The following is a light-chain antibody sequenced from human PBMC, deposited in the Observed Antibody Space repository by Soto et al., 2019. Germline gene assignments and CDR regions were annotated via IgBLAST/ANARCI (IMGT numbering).Light chain of an antibody. CDR3: SSYTSSSTLV. CDR1: SSDVGGYNY. Sequence: SALTQPASVSWSPGQSITISCTGTSSDVGGYNYVSWYQQYPGRAPKFIIYEVSHRPSGVSNRFSASKSGNTAFLTISGLQAEDEADYYCSSYTSSSTLVFGTGTK. CDR2: EVS. V-gene: IGLV2-14*01. J-gene: IGLJ1*01.